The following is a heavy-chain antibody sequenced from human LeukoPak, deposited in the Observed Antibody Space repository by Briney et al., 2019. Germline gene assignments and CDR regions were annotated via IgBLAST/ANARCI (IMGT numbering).Heavy chain of an antibody. CDR3: ARGAPTYYDFWSGYPINPYFDY. CDR2: IKQDGSEK. D-gene: IGHD3-3*01. J-gene: IGHJ4*02. CDR1: GFTFSSYW. Sequence: GGSLRLSRAASGFTFSSYWMSWVRQAPGKGLEWVANIKQDGSEKYYVDSVKGRFTISRDNAKNSLYLQMNSLRAEDTAVYYCARGAPTYYDFWSGYPINPYFDYWGQGTLVTVSS. V-gene: IGHV3-7*05.